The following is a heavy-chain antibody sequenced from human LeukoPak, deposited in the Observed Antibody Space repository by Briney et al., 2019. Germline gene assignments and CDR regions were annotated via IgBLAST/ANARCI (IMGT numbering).Heavy chain of an antibody. CDR3: AKDSAWLEKENSYGMDV. J-gene: IGHJ6*02. V-gene: IGHV3-30*18. D-gene: IGHD6-19*01. CDR2: ISYDGSNK. Sequence: PGGSLRLSCAASGFTFSSYGMHWVRQAPGKGLEWVAVISYDGSNKYYADSVKRRFTISRDNSKNPLYLQMNSLRAEDTAVYYCAKDSAWLEKENSYGMDVWGQGTTVTVSS. CDR1: GFTFSSYG.